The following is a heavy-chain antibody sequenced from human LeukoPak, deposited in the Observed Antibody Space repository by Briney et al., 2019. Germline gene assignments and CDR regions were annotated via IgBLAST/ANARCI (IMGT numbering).Heavy chain of an antibody. Sequence: GASVKVSCKASGGTFSSYAISWVRQAPGQGLEWMGGIIPIFGTANYAQKFQGRVTITTDESTSTAYMELSSLRSEDTAVYYCARARGEDYGSGSYIDYWGQGTLVTVSS. CDR1: GGTFSSYA. CDR3: ARARGEDYGSGSYIDY. J-gene: IGHJ4*02. V-gene: IGHV1-69*05. CDR2: IIPIFGTA. D-gene: IGHD3-10*01.